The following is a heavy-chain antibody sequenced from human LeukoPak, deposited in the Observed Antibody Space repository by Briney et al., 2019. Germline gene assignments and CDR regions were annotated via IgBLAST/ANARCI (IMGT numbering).Heavy chain of an antibody. V-gene: IGHV3-21*01. D-gene: IGHD5-18*01. CDR3: ARDTARGPLVFMDV. CDR2: ISSTCTYI. Sequence: GGSLRLSCAASGFTFSSYTMNWVRQAPGKGLEWVSSISSTCTYIYYADSLKGRFTISRDNAKNSLYLQMNSLRAEDTAVYYCARDTARGPLVFMDVWGKGTTVTVSS. J-gene: IGHJ6*03. CDR1: GFTFSSYT.